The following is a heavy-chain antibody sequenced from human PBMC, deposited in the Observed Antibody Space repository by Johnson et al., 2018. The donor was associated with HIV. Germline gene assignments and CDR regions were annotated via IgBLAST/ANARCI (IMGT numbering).Heavy chain of an antibody. CDR3: AKALARYSSGWHDAFDI. CDR2: ISGGASTI. CDR1: GFTFSDYY. Sequence: VQLVESGGGLVKPGGSLRLSCAASGFTFSDYYMTWIRQAPGKGLEWVSYISGGASTISYADSVKGRFTISRDNAKNSLYLQMNSLRAEDTAVYYCAKALARYSSGWHDAFDIWGQGTMVTVSS. D-gene: IGHD6-19*01. J-gene: IGHJ3*02. V-gene: IGHV3-11*04.